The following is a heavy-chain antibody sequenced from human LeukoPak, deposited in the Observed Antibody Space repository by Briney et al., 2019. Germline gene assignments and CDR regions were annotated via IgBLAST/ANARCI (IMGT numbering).Heavy chain of an antibody. Sequence: GGSLRLSCAASGFTFSSYSMNWVRQAPGKGLEWVSYISSSSSTIYYADSVKGRFTISRDNAKNSLYLQMNSLRAEDKAGYYXXXXXXXCSGGSCYAFDYWGQGTLVTVSS. CDR1: GFTFSSYS. V-gene: IGHV3-48*01. CDR3: XXXXXXCSGGSCYAFDY. CDR2: ISSSSSTI. J-gene: IGHJ4*02. D-gene: IGHD2-15*01.